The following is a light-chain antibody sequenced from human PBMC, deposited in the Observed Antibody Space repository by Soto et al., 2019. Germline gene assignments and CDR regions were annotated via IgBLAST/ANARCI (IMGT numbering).Light chain of an antibody. CDR3: QQSYSTPPWT. CDR2: AAS. J-gene: IGKJ1*01. Sequence: DIQMTQSPSSLSASVGDRVTITCRASQSISRYLNWYQQKPGKAPKLLIYAASSLQSGVPSRFSGSGSGTDFTLTISSLQPEDFATYFCQQSYSTPPWTFGQGTQVEIK. V-gene: IGKV1-39*01. CDR1: QSISRY.